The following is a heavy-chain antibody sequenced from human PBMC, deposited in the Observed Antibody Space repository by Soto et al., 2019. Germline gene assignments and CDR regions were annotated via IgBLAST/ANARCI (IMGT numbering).Heavy chain of an antibody. J-gene: IGHJ4*02. CDR1: GGSISSYY. V-gene: IGHV4-59*01. CDR3: ARSYYDILTGYLSPPYFDY. CDR2: IYYSGST. D-gene: IGHD3-9*01. Sequence: SETLSLTCPVSGGSISSYYLSWIRQPPGKGLEWIGYIYYSGSTNYNPSLKSRVTISVDTSKNQFSLKLSSVTAADTAVYYCARSYYDILTGYLSPPYFDYWGQGTLVTVSS.